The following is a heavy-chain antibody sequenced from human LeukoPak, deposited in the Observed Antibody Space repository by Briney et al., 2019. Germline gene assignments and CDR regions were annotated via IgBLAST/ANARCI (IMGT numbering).Heavy chain of an antibody. J-gene: IGHJ6*03. Sequence: GGSLRLSCTASGFTFGDYAMSWFRQAPGKGLEWVAFIRSLAYGGTTEYAASVKGRFTISRDDSKSIAYVQMNSLKIDDSAVYYCTFFGISSSSSGSYYYYMDVWGKGTTVTVSS. D-gene: IGHD6-6*01. CDR3: TFFGISSSSSGSYYYYMDV. CDR1: GFTFGDYA. CDR2: IRSLAYGGTT. V-gene: IGHV3-49*03.